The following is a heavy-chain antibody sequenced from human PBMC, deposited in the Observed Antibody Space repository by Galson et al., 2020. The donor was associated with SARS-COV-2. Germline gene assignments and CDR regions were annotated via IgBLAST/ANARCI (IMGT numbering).Heavy chain of an antibody. CDR3: AKWGHYDILTGYKDAFDI. D-gene: IGHD3-9*01. J-gene: IGHJ3*02. CDR2: ISWNSGSI. CDR1: GFTFDDYA. Sequence: SLRLSCAASGFTFDDYALHWVRPAPGKGLEWVSGISWNSGSIGYADSVKGRFTISRDNAKNSLYLQMNSLRAEDTALYYCAKWGHYDILTGYKDAFDIWGQGTMVTVSS. V-gene: IGHV3-9*01.